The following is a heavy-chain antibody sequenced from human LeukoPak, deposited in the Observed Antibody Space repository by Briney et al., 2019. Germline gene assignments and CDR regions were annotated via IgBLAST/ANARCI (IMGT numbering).Heavy chain of an antibody. Sequence: GASVKVSCKASGGTFSSYAISWVRQAPGQGLEWMGGIIPIFGTANYAQKFQGRVTITADKSTSTAYMELRSLRSEDTALYYCAGGSGRYGYYYNYMDVWGKGTTVTVSS. CDR2: IIPIFGTA. J-gene: IGHJ6*03. V-gene: IGHV1-69*06. CDR1: GGTFSSYA. CDR3: AGGSGRYGYYYNYMDV. D-gene: IGHD1-26*01.